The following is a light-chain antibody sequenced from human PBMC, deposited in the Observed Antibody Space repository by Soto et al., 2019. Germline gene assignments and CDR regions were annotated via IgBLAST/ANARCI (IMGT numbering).Light chain of an antibody. CDR1: QGIGND. Sequence: DIQMTQSPSSLSASVGDRVTITCRASQGIGNDLGWYQQKPGKAPKRLIYATSSLQSGVPSRFSGSGSGTEFTLTTNSLQPEDFATYFCLQHNTSPRTFGQGTKVEIK. J-gene: IGKJ1*01. CDR2: ATS. V-gene: IGKV1-17*01. CDR3: LQHNTSPRT.